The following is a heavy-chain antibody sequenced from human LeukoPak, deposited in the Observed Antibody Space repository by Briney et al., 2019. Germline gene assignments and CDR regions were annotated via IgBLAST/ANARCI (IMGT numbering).Heavy chain of an antibody. Sequence: SETLSLTCTVSGGSISSGTYYWGWIRQPPGKGLEWIESIYYSGNTYYNPSLKSRVTISVDTSKNQFSLKLSSVTAADTAVYYCAKSHGLYFDYWGQGTLVTVSS. CDR1: GGSISSGTYY. D-gene: IGHD4-17*01. J-gene: IGHJ4*02. CDR2: IYYSGNT. CDR3: AKSHGLYFDY. V-gene: IGHV4-39*01.